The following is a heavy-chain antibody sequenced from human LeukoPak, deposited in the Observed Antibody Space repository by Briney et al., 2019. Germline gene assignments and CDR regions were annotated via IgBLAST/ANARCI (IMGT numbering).Heavy chain of an antibody. D-gene: IGHD3-3*01. CDR3: ARRGRFLEWSVFDY. CDR2: IYYSGST. Sequence: PSETLSLTCTVSGGSISSSSYFWGWIRQPPGKGLEWIGSIYYSGSTYYNPSLKSRVTISVDTSKNQFSLKLSSVTAADTAVYYCARRGRFLEWSVFDYWGQGTLVTVSS. J-gene: IGHJ4*02. CDR1: GGSISSSSYF. V-gene: IGHV4-39*01.